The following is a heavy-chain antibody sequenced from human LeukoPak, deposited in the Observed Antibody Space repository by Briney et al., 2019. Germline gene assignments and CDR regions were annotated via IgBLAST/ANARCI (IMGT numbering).Heavy chain of an antibody. CDR2: ISAYNGNT. J-gene: IGHJ4*02. Sequence: GASVKVSCKASGYTFTSYGISWVRQAPGQGLEWMGWISAYNGNTNYAQKLQGRVTMTTDTSTSTAYMELRSLRSDDTAVYYCARDRGGTYDSSGYYDYWGQGTLVAVSS. CDR3: ARDRGGTYDSSGYYDY. CDR1: GYTFTSYG. V-gene: IGHV1-18*01. D-gene: IGHD3-22*01.